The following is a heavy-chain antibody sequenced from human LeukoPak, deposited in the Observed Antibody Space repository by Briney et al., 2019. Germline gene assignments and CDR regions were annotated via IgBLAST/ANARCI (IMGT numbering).Heavy chain of an antibody. Sequence: ASVKVSCKASGYTFTDYFIHWVRQAPGQRLEWMGWITPKSGGTNYAQKFQGRVTITRDPPISTAYMELSSLRSDDADVYVCARDKGPVDGRGVGPFDHWGEETLVSVS. CDR2: ITPKSGGT. J-gene: IGHJ4*02. CDR3: ARDKGPVDGRGVGPFDH. V-gene: IGHV1-2*02. CDR1: GYTFTDYF. D-gene: IGHD6-19*01.